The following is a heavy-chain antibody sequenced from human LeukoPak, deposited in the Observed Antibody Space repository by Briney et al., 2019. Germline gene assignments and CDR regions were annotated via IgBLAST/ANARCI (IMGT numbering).Heavy chain of an antibody. D-gene: IGHD3-10*01. CDR2: IYPGDSDT. CDR1: GYSFTSYW. J-gene: IGHJ4*02. CDR3: ASSNLLYYYGSGSYYNVPPFDY. V-gene: IGHV5-51*01. Sequence: MRGESLKISCKGSGYSFTSYWIGWVRQMPGKGLEWMGSIYPGDSDTRYSPSFQGQVTISADKSISTAYLQWSSLKASVTAMYYWASSNLLYYYGSGSYYNVPPFDYWGQGTLVTVSS.